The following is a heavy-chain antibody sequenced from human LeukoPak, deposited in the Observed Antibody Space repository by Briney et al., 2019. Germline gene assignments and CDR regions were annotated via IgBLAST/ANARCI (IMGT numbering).Heavy chain of an antibody. CDR1: GGSFSGYY. J-gene: IGHJ4*02. CDR2: INHRGST. Sequence: SETLSLTCAVSGGSFSGYYWSWIRQPPGKGLEWIGEINHRGSTNYNPSLKRRVTMSVDTSKNQFSLKLSSVTAADTAVYYCARVRRGSGWHFDYWGQGTLVTVSS. V-gene: IGHV4-34*01. D-gene: IGHD6-19*01. CDR3: ARVRRGSGWHFDY.